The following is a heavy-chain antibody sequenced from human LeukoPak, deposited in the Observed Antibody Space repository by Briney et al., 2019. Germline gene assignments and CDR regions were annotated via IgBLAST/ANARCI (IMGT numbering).Heavy chain of an antibody. D-gene: IGHD3-22*01. V-gene: IGHV3-7*01. CDR2: IKQDGSEK. CDR1: GFTFSYYW. Sequence: QPGGSLRLSCAASGFTFSYYWMNWVRQAPGKGLEWVANIKQDGSEKYYVDSVKGRFTISRDNAKKSLYLQMDSLRAEDTAVYYCAKESSSGYYYDAFDIWGQGTMVTVSS. J-gene: IGHJ3*02. CDR3: AKESSSGYYYDAFDI.